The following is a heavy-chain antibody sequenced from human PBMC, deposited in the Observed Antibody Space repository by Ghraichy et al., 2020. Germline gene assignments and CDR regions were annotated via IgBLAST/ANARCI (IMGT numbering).Heavy chain of an antibody. Sequence: GGSLRLSCAASGFTFSNAWMSWVRQAPGKGLEWVGRIKSKTDGGTTDYAAPVKGRFTISRDDSKNTLYLQMNSLKTEDTAVYYCTTEHLFLYYYDSSGREGNPPEEFDYWGQGTLVTVSS. J-gene: IGHJ4*02. D-gene: IGHD3-22*01. CDR2: IKSKTDGGTT. V-gene: IGHV3-15*01. CDR3: TTEHLFLYYYDSSGREGNPPEEFDY. CDR1: GFTFSNAW.